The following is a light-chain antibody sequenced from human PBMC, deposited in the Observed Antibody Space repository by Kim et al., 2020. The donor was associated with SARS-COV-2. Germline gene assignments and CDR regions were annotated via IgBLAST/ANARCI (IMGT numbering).Light chain of an antibody. V-gene: IGKV1-9*01. CDR3: QQLNNYPWT. Sequence: DIQLTHSPPFLSASVRDRVTIPCRASQDIGTYLAWYQQMPGKAPKLLIYRASTLQSGVPSRFSGSGSGTEFTLTISNLQPEDFGIYYCQQLNNYPWTFGQGTKVDIK. CDR2: RAS. J-gene: IGKJ1*01. CDR1: QDIGTY.